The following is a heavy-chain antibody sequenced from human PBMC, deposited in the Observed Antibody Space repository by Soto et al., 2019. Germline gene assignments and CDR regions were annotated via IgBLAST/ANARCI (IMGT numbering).Heavy chain of an antibody. Sequence: EVQLLESGGGLVQPGGSLRLSCAASGFTFSSYAMSWVRQAPGKGLEWVSAISGSGGSTYYADSVKGRFTISRDNSKNTLYLQMNSLRAEDTAVYYCAKDPGVSGRRYLPLVPFDYWGQGTLVTVSS. CDR3: AKDPGVSGRRYLPLVPFDY. CDR1: GFTFSSYA. V-gene: IGHV3-23*01. CDR2: ISGSGGST. D-gene: IGHD7-27*01. J-gene: IGHJ4*02.